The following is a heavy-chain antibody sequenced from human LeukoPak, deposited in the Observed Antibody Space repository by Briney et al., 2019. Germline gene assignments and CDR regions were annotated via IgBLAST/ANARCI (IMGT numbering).Heavy chain of an antibody. D-gene: IGHD2-15*01. CDR2: IYYRRST. V-gene: IGHV4-31*11. CDR3: AKVALGYCSGSSCYYFDY. J-gene: IGHJ4*02. CDR1: GGSISSGGYY. Sequence: PSQTLSLTCAVSGGSISSGGYYWSWIRQHPGKGLEWLGYIYYRRSTSSNPSLKSPVTISVDTSKNQFSLKLSSVTAADTAVYYCAKVALGYCSGSSCYYFDYGGQGTLVTVSS.